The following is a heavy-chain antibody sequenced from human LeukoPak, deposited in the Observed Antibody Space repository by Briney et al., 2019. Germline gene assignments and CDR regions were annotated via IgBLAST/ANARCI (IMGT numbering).Heavy chain of an antibody. CDR1: GFTFSSYS. CDR2: ISSSSSYI. Sequence: GGSLRLSCAASGFTFSSYSMIWARQTPGKGLEWVSSISSSSSYIYYADSVKGRFTVSRDNAKNSLYLQMHSLRAEDTAVYYCARADYYDSSGYLWGQGTLVTVSS. CDR3: ARADYYDSSGYL. D-gene: IGHD3-22*01. J-gene: IGHJ4*02. V-gene: IGHV3-21*01.